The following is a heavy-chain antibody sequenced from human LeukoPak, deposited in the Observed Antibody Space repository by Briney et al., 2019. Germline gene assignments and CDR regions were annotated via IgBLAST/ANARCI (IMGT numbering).Heavy chain of an antibody. CDR2: FDPEDGET. Sequence: ASVKVSCKVSGYTLTELSMHWVRQAPGKGLEWMGGFDPEDGETIYAQKFQGRVTMTEDTSTDTAYMELSSLRSEDTAVYYCARDNTEVADFDYWGQGTLVTVSS. D-gene: IGHD2-15*01. J-gene: IGHJ4*02. CDR1: GYTLTELS. V-gene: IGHV1-24*01. CDR3: ARDNTEVADFDY.